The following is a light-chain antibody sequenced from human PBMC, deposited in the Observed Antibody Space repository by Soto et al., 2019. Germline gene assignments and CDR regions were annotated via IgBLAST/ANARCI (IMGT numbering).Light chain of an antibody. V-gene: IGLV2-23*01. J-gene: IGLJ2*01. Sequence: QSALTQPASVSGSPGQSITISCTGTSSDVANYNVVSWFQQHPGKVPKLMIYETNKRPSGVSNRFSGSKSGNTASLTISGLQAEDEADYYCCSYTTTNTLLFGGGTKLTVL. CDR2: ETN. CDR3: CSYTTTNTLL. CDR1: SSDVANYNV.